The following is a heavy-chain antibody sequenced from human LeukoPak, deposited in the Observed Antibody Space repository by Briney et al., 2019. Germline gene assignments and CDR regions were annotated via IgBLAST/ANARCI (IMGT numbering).Heavy chain of an antibody. J-gene: IGHJ1*01. D-gene: IGHD2-21*02. Sequence: GASVKVSCKASGYTFTSYAMHWVRQAPGQRLEWMGGINAGNGNTEYSQKFQGRVTITRDTSASTAYMELSSLRSEDTAVYYCAREGVVVTAIRSEYFQHWGQGTLVTVSS. CDR2: INAGNGNT. CDR3: AREGVVVTAIRSEYFQH. V-gene: IGHV1-3*01. CDR1: GYTFTSYA.